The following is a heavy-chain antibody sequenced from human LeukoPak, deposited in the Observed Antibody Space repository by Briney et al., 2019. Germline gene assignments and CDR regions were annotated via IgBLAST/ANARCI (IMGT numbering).Heavy chain of an antibody. Sequence: GGSLRLSCAASGFNLRSFAIHWVRQAPGKGLEYVSATSGDGGTTFCASSLQGRCTISRDNSNQVVYLQLGGLKIEDMGLYYCARGDTRLGGAFDAWGQGTMVTVSP. D-gene: IGHD3-16*01. CDR2: TSGDGGTT. J-gene: IGHJ3*01. CDR3: ARGDTRLGGAFDA. CDR1: GFNLRSFA. V-gene: IGHV3-64*01.